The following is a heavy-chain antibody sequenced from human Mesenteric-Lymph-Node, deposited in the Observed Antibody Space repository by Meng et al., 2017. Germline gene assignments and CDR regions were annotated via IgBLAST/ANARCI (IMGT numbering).Heavy chain of an antibody. CDR1: GFTFSSYW. CDR3: ARVFGMITFGGAQQDY. V-gene: IGHV3-7*01. J-gene: IGHJ4*02. Sequence: GESLKISCTASGFTFSSYWMSWVRQAPGKGLEWVANIKVVGSEAYYVDSVKGRFTISRDNAKNSLYLQMNSLRAEDTAVYYCARVFGMITFGGAQQDYWGQGTLVTVSS. CDR2: IKVVGSEA. D-gene: IGHD3-16*01.